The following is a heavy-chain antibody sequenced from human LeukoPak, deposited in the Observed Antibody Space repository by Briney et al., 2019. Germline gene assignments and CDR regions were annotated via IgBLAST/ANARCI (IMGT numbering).Heavy chain of an antibody. V-gene: IGHV4-34*01. D-gene: IGHD4-17*01. CDR2: SNHSGST. CDR1: GVTFSSYW. Sequence: PGGSLRLSCAASGVTFSSYWMSWVRQAPGMGLEWIGESNHSGSTNYNPSLKSRVTISVDTSKNQFSLKLSSVTAADTAVYYCARVAVTPGAYYYYYYMDVWGKGTTVTVSS. J-gene: IGHJ6*03. CDR3: ARVAVTPGAYYYYYYMDV.